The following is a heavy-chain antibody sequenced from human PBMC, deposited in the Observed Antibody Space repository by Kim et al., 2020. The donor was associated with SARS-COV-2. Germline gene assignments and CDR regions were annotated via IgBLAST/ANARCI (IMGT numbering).Heavy chain of an antibody. CDR3: ARAPTYYGGNSVPFDY. V-gene: IGHV4-30-2*04. D-gene: IGHD4-17*01. Sequence: SLKSRVTISVDTSKNQFSLKLSSVTAADTAVYYCARAPTYYGGNSVPFDYWGQGTLVTVSS. J-gene: IGHJ4*02.